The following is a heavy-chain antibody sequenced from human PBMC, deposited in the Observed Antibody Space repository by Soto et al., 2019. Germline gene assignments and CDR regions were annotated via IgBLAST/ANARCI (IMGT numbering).Heavy chain of an antibody. V-gene: IGHV1-69*01. Sequence: GXPVKVSCNAAGGPFSSYAIIWVRQAPGQGLEWMGGIIPIFGTANYAQKFQGRVTITADESTSTAYMELSSLRSEDTAVYYCARDRRYQEVFWFDPWGQGTLVTVSS. J-gene: IGHJ5*02. CDR3: ARDRRYQEVFWFDP. CDR2: IIPIFGTA. D-gene: IGHD1-20*01. CDR1: GGPFSSYA.